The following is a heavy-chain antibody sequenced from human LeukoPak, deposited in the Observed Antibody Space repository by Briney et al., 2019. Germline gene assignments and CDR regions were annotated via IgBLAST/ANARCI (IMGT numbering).Heavy chain of an antibody. V-gene: IGHV3-15*01. Sequence: GGSLRLSCAASGFTFSSHRMHWVRQAPGKGLEWVGRIKSKTDGGKTDYAAPVQGRFSISRDDSENTLYLQMNGLNTEDTAVYYCSTVSPYYGSGTTSPDSWGQGTLVVVSS. CDR3: STVSPYYGSGTTSPDS. CDR2: IKSKTDGGKT. D-gene: IGHD3-10*01. J-gene: IGHJ4*02. CDR1: GFTFSSHR.